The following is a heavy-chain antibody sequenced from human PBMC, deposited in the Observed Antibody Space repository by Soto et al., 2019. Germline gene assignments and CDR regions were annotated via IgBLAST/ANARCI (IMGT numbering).Heavy chain of an antibody. CDR3: ARSPWFGELLYWFDP. CDR2: IIPIFGTA. J-gene: IGHJ5*02. V-gene: IGHV1-69*01. Sequence: QVQLVQSGAEVKKPGSSVKVSCKASGGTFSSYAISWVRQAPGQWLKWMGGIIPIFGTANYAQKFQGRVTITADESTSTAYMELSSLRSEDTAEYYCARSPWFGELLYWFDPWGQGTLVTVSS. CDR1: GGTFSSYA. D-gene: IGHD3-10*01.